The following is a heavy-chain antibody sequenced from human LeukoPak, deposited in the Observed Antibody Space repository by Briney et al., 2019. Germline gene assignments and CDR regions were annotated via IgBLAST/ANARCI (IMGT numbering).Heavy chain of an antibody. J-gene: IGHJ4*02. CDR2: IYHIGST. V-gene: IGHV4-4*02. CDR3: ARDPYCTGDNCYHRFDY. D-gene: IGHD2-15*01. Sequence: SETLSLTCAVSGGSIISSNWWSWVRQPPGKGLEWIGEIYHIGSTNYNPSLKSRVTISVDKSKNQFSLRLSSVTAADTAVYFCARDPYCTGDNCYHRFDYWGQGTLVTVSS. CDR1: GGSIISSNW.